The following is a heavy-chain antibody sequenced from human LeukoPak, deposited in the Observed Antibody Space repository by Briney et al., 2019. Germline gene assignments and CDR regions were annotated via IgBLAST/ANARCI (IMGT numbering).Heavy chain of an antibody. V-gene: IGHV4-39*01. Sequence: PSETLSLTCTVSGGSISSSSYYWGWIRQPPGKGLEWIGSIYYSGSTYYNPSLKSRVTIYVDTSKNQFSLKLSSVTAADTAVYYCARRFRSWDAFDIWGQGTMVTVSS. CDR2: IYYSGST. J-gene: IGHJ3*02. CDR3: ARRFRSWDAFDI. CDR1: GGSISSSSYY. D-gene: IGHD6-13*01.